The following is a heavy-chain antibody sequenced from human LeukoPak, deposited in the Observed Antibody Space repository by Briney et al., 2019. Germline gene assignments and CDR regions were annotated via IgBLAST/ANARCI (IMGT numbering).Heavy chain of an antibody. CDR1: GYSISSGYY. Sequence: PSETLSLTCAVSGYSISSGYYWGWIRQPPGKGLEWIGSIYHSGSTYYNPSLKSRVTISVDTSKNQFSLKLSSVTAADTAVYYCARQHYYDSSGSLLLWDYWGQGTLVTVSS. CDR3: ARQHYYDSSGSLLLWDY. J-gene: IGHJ4*02. V-gene: IGHV4-38-2*01. D-gene: IGHD3-22*01. CDR2: IYHSGST.